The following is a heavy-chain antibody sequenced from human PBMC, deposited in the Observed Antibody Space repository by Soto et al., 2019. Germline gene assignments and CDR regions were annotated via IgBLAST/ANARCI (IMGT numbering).Heavy chain of an antibody. Sequence: VQLVESGGGVVQPGRSLRLSCAASGFTFRTYGMYWVRQAPGEGLEWVAVIWYDASNKYYADSVTGRFTISRDNSENPLYRKRNGRRAEDTAGYSVARGRVDGGEFDCWGRGPLAPVSS. D-gene: IGHD3-10*01. CDR3: ARGRVDGGEFDC. CDR1: GFTFRTYG. CDR2: IWYDASNK. J-gene: IGHJ4*02. V-gene: IGHV3-33*01.